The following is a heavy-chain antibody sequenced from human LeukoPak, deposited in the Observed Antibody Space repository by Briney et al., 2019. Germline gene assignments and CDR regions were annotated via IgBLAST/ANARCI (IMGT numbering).Heavy chain of an antibody. CDR1: GYSITSGFY. V-gene: IGHV4-38-2*02. D-gene: IGHD3-22*01. CDR2: IYHSGRT. J-gene: IGHJ3*02. CDR3: ARANYYDNSGYSRGAFDI. Sequence: PSETLSLTCTVSGYSITSGFYWGWIRQPPGKGLEWIGSIYHSGRTYYNPSLKSRVTISVDTSKNQFSLKLTSVPAADTALYYCARANYYDNSGYSRGAFDIWGPGTMVTVSS.